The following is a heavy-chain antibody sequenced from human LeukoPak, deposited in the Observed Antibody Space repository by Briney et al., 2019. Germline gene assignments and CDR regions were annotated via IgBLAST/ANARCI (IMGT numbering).Heavy chain of an antibody. Sequence: PGGSLRLSCAASGFTFSSYSVNWVRQAPGKGLEWVSCISSSSSYIHYADSVKGRFTISRDNAKNSLYLQMNSLRAEDTAVYYCARDRHYSDSSGYWTSSYYYMAVWGKGTTVTVSS. D-gene: IGHD3-22*01. CDR2: ISSSSSYI. V-gene: IGHV3-21*01. J-gene: IGHJ6*03. CDR1: GFTFSSYS. CDR3: ARDRHYSDSSGYWTSSYYYMAV.